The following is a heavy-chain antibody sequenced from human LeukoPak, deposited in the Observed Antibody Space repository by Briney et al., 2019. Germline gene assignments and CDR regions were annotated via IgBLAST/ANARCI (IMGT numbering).Heavy chain of an antibody. D-gene: IGHD3-3*01. V-gene: IGHV1-69*05. CDR1: GDTFSIYA. CDR3: ARQAHYYDFWSGYFTAPNIFYFDY. J-gene: IGHJ4*02. Sequence: AAVKVSCKPSGDTFSIYAIRCVRHAPGEGLEWMGGIIPIFGTANYTQKFEGRVTITTDESTSTAYMELSSLRSEDTAVYYCARQAHYYDFWSGYFTAPNIFYFDYWGQGTLVTVSS. CDR2: IIPIFGTA.